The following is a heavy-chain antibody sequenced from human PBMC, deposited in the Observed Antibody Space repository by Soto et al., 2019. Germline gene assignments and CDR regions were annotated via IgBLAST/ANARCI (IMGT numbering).Heavy chain of an antibody. D-gene: IGHD3-10*01. J-gene: IGHJ5*02. CDR2: INHSGST. CDR3: ARGRHYYGSGSYYRLNWFDP. CDR1: GGSFSGYY. V-gene: IGHV4-34*01. Sequence: QVQLQQLGAGLLKPSETLSLTCAVYGGSFSGYYWSWIRQPPGKGLEWIGEINHSGSTNYNPSLKSRVTRTVNTPKNQFSLKPSSVTAAETAVYYCARGRHYYGSGSYYRLNWFDPWGQGTLVTVSS.